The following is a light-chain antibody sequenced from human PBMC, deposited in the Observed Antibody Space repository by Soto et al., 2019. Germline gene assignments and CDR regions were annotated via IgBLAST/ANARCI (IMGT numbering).Light chain of an antibody. CDR3: QQYHNRPPYT. J-gene: IGKJ2*01. CDR2: AAS. CDR1: QNINSN. V-gene: IGKV3-15*01. Sequence: EIVMTQSPATLSVSPGDRATLSCRASQNINSNVAWYQQSPGQAPRLLIYAASTRAAGIPARFSGSGSGTEFTLTINSLQSDDFAVYYCQQYHNRPPYTFGQGTNLDI.